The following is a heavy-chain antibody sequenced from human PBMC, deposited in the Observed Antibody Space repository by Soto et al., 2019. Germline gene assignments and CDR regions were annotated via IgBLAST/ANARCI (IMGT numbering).Heavy chain of an antibody. CDR2: ISGSGGST. CDR3: AKDNSYYYDSSGYYDGGPFDY. V-gene: IGHV3-23*01. D-gene: IGHD3-22*01. Sequence: GGSLRLSCAASGFTFSSYAMSWVRQAPGKGLEWVSAISGSGGSTYYADSVKGRFTISRDNSKNTLYLQMNSLRAEDTAVYYCAKDNSYYYDSSGYYDGGPFDYWGQGTLVTVSS. J-gene: IGHJ4*02. CDR1: GFTFSSYA.